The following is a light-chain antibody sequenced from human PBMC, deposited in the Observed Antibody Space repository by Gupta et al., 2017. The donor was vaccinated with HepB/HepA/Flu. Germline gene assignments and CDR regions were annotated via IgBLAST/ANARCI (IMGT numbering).Light chain of an antibody. CDR1: QSVSSSY. CDR2: GAS. J-gene: IGKJ4*01. V-gene: IGKV3-20*01. Sequence: EIVLTPSPGTLSLSPGERANLPCRASQSVSSSYLAWYPQKPGQAHRLLIYGASSRASGIPDRFSGSGSGTDFTLTISRLEPEDFAVYYWQQDGSSPPVTFGGGTKVEIK. CDR3: QQDGSSPPVT.